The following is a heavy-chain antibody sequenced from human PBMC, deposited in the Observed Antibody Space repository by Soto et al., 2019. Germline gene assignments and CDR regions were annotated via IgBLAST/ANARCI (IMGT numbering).Heavy chain of an antibody. CDR3: ARGDYDFWSGYFSVHQNWFDP. CDR1: GYTFTSYG. V-gene: IGHV1-18*01. D-gene: IGHD3-3*01. CDR2: ISAYNGNT. J-gene: IGHJ5*02. Sequence: GASVKVSCKASGYTFTSYGISWVRQAPGQGLEWMGWISAYNGNTNYAQTLQGRVTMTTDTSTSTAYMELRSLRSDDTAVYYCARGDYDFWSGYFSVHQNWFDPWGQGTLVTVSS.